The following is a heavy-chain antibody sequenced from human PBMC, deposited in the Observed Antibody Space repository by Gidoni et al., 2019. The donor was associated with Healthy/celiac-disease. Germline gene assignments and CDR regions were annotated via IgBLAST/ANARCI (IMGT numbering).Heavy chain of an antibody. CDR2: IKSKTDGGTT. Sequence: EVQLVESGGGLVKPGGSLRLSCAASVFTFSNAWMSWVRQAPGKGLEWVGRIKSKTDGGTTDYAAPVKGRFTISRDDSKNTLYLQMNSLKTEDTAVYYCTTPYLMTTSLSWGQGTLVTVSS. D-gene: IGHD4-17*01. CDR3: TTPYLMTTSLS. V-gene: IGHV3-15*01. CDR1: VFTFSNAW. J-gene: IGHJ4*02.